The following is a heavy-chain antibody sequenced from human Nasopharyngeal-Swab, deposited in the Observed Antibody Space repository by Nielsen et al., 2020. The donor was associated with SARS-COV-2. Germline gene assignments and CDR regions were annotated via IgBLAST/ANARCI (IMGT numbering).Heavy chain of an antibody. D-gene: IGHD6-19*01. Sequence: SVQVSFQASGYTFLNYGITWVRQAPGQGLEWMGWSSAYNSNTNYAQKFQGRATMTTDTSTNTAYMELRSLRSDDTAVYYCARKRGEQWLSQFDYWGQGTLVTVSS. J-gene: IGHJ4*02. CDR1: GYTFLNYG. CDR2: SSAYNSNT. V-gene: IGHV1-18*01. CDR3: ARKRGEQWLSQFDY.